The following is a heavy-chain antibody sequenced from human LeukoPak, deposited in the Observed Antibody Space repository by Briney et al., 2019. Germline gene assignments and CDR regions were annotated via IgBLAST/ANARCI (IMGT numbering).Heavy chain of an antibody. CDR1: GFIFSNYW. V-gene: IGHV3-74*01. J-gene: IGHJ4*02. Sequence: GGSLRLSCAACGFIFSNYWMHWVRQAPGKGLVWVSRLFTDVSSASYADSVKGRFTISRDSAKNTLYLQMSSLRVEDTAVYYCVKGFGDLEDYWGQGTLVTVSS. CDR3: VKGFGDLEDY. D-gene: IGHD3-10*01. CDR2: LFTDVSSA.